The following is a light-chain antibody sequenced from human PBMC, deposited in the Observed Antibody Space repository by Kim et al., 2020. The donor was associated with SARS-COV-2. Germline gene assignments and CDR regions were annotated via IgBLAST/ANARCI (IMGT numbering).Light chain of an antibody. J-gene: IGLJ3*02. Sequence: QNPTRHCAGHPNYVGDQGAARLQQHQGHPPKVLSDRNNNRPSGISQRLYASRSGNTASLTITGLQPEDEADYYCSAWDSSLNAVVFGGGTQLTVL. CDR2: RNN. CDR1: PNYVGDQG. V-gene: IGLV10-54*01. CDR3: SAWDSSLNAVV.